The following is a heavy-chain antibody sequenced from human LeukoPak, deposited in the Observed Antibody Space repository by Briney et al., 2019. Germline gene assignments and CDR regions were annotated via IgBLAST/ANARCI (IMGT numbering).Heavy chain of an antibody. V-gene: IGHV3-23*01. Sequence: GGSLRLSCAASGFTFSTYAMNWARQAPGKGLEWVSVIIDRGDSSYYADSVKGRFTISRDNSKNTLNLQMNSLRAEDTAVYYCARGNKTGIAASDYWGQGTLVTVSS. J-gene: IGHJ4*02. CDR3: ARGNKTGIAASDY. CDR2: IIDRGDSS. CDR1: GFTFSTYA. D-gene: IGHD6-13*01.